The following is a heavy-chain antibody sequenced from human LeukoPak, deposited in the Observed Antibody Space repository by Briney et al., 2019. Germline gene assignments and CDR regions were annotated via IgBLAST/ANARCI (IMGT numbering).Heavy chain of an antibody. CDR1: GGSISSYS. D-gene: IGHD3-3*01. Sequence: SETLSLTCTVSGGSISSYSWNWIRQPPGKGLGWIGYIYYSGSTNYNPSLRSRVTISVDTSESQFSLKLSSVTDADTAVYYCARFGDAFDIWGQGTMVTVSS. CDR2: IYYSGST. J-gene: IGHJ3*02. CDR3: ARFGDAFDI. V-gene: IGHV4-59*01.